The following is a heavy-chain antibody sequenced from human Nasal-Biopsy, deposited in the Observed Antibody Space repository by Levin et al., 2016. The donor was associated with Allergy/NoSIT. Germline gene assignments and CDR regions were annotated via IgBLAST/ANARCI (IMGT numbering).Heavy chain of an antibody. CDR3: TISLTGTYSFDY. D-gene: IGHD3-9*01. CDR1: GGPFSDAW. CDR2: IKRKTDGGRA. J-gene: IGHJ4*02. V-gene: IGHV3-15*01. Sequence: GGSLRLSCAASGGPFSDAWMSWVRQAPGKGLEWVGHIKRKTDGGRADYAVPVKGRFTISRDDSRNRLYLQMNSLKIEDTAVYYCTISLTGTYSFDYWGQGTLVTVSP.